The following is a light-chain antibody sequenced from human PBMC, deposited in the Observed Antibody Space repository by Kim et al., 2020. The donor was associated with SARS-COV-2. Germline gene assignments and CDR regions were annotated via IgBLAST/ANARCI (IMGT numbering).Light chain of an antibody. CDR2: DNN. CDR1: NSNIGNND. CDR3: GTWDNTLSGFV. Sequence: QKVTITCFGSNSNIGNNDMYWYQQLPGTAPKLLIYDNNKRPSGVLDRVSASKSGTSATLDITGLQTGDEADYYCGTWDNTLSGFVFGTGTKVTVL. J-gene: IGLJ1*01. V-gene: IGLV1-51*01.